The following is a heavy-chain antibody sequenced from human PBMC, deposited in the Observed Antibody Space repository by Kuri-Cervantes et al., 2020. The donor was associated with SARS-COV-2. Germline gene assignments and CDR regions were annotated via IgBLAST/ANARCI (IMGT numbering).Heavy chain of an antibody. CDR1: GGSLSGYS. V-gene: IGHV4-34*01. D-gene: IGHD2-2*01. CDR3: ARGGDYHLLCLEV. CDR2: INHSGST. Sequence: SETLSLTCFVYGGSLSGYSWTWIRQPPGKGLEWIGEINHSGSTNYNPSLKSRATISLDTSKNQFSLKLSSVTAADTAVYYCARGGDYHLLCLEVWGQGTTVTVSS. J-gene: IGHJ6*02.